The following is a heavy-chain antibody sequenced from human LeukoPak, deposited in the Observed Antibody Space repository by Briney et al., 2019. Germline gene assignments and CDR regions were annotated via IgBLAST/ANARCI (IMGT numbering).Heavy chain of an antibody. CDR2: MYYSRSN. CDR1: GGSISSYY. Sequence: SETLSLTCTVSGGSISSYYWSWIRQPPGKGLEWIGYMYYSRSNNYNPSLKSRVTISVDTSKNQFSLKLKSVTAADTAVYYCARRSHWGPYTWFDPWGQGTLVTVSS. D-gene: IGHD7-27*01. V-gene: IGHV4-59*01. J-gene: IGHJ5*02. CDR3: ARRSHWGPYTWFDP.